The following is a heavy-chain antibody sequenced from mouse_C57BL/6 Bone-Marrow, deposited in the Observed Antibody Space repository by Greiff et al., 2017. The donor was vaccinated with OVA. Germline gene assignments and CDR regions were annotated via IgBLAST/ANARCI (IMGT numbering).Heavy chain of an antibody. J-gene: IGHJ4*01. D-gene: IGHD2-5*01. CDR2: IDPSDSYT. CDR1: GYTFTSYW. V-gene: IGHV1-69*01. CDR3: ARDDSNYLYYAMDY. Sequence: QVQLQQPGAELVMPGASVKLSCKASGYTFTSYWMHWVKQRPGQGLEWIGEIDPSDSYTNYNQKFKGKSTLTVDKSSSTAYMQLSSLTSEDSAVYDCARDDSNYLYYAMDYWGQGTSVTVSS.